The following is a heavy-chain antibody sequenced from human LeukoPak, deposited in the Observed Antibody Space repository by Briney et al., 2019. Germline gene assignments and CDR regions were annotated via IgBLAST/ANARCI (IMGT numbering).Heavy chain of an antibody. CDR2: IYTSGST. Sequence: SETLSLTCTVSGGSISSGSYYWSWIRQPAGKGLEWIGRIYTSGSTNYNPSLKSRVTISVDTSKNQFSLKLSSVTAADTAVYYCARDFTSVWFGAFDYWGQGTLVTVSS. CDR3: ARDFTSVWFGAFDY. CDR1: GGSISSGSYY. V-gene: IGHV4-61*02. D-gene: IGHD3-10*01. J-gene: IGHJ4*02.